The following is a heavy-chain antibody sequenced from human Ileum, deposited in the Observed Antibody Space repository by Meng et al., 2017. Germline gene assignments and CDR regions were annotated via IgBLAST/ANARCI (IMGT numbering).Heavy chain of an antibody. CDR2: ISPDTGNT. D-gene: IGHD2-2*01. CDR1: GYTFSLYG. Sequence: ASVTVSCKASGYTFSLYGMSWVRQAPGRGLEWMGWISPDTGNTIYAQKIQGRVTITTDTSTTTVYMELTSLTSDDTAVYYCARDRGVGPAMGDYYYSGMDVWGQGTTVTVSS. V-gene: IGHV1-18*01. J-gene: IGHJ6*02. CDR3: ARDRGVGPAMGDYYYSGMDV.